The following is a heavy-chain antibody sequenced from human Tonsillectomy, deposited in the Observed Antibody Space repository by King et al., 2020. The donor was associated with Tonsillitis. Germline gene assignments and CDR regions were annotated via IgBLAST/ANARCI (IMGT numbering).Heavy chain of an antibody. CDR2: IYYSGST. CDR3: ARRDWGFYLDF. J-gene: IGHJ4*02. Sequence: QLQESGPGLVKPSETLSLTCTVSGVSVSNGSYYWSWIRQPPGKGLEWIGYIYYSGSTNYNPSLKSRVTISVDTSKNQFSLKLSSVTAADTAVYYCARRDWGFYLDFWGQGILVTVSS. V-gene: IGHV4-61*01. D-gene: IGHD3/OR15-3a*01. CDR1: GVSVSNGSYY.